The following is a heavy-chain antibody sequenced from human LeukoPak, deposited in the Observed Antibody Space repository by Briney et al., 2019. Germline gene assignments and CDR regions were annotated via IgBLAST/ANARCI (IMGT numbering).Heavy chain of an antibody. CDR3: ARRKGYGDYFWGMDV. J-gene: IGHJ6*02. V-gene: IGHV5-51*01. D-gene: IGHD4-17*01. CDR1: GYSFTSYW. CDR2: IYPGDSDT. Sequence: GESLKISCKGSGYSFTSYWIGWVRQMPGKGLEWMGIIYPGDSDTRYSPSFQGQVTISADKSISTAYLQLSSLKASDTAMYYCARRKGYGDYFWGMDVWGQGTTVTVSS.